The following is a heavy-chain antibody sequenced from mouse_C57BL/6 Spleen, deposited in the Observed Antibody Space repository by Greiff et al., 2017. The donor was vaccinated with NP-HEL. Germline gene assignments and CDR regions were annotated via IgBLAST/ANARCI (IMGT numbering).Heavy chain of an antibody. V-gene: IGHV1-76*01. J-gene: IGHJ2*01. D-gene: IGHD3-2*02. CDR3: ARSGTAQAFDY. CDR2: IYPGSGNT. CDR1: GYTFTDYY. Sequence: VQLQQSGAELVRPGASVKLSCKASGYTFTDYYINWVKQRPGQGLEWIARIYPGSGNTYYNEKFKGKATLTAEKSSSTAYMQFSSLTSEDSAVYFCARSGTAQAFDYWGQGTTLTVSS.